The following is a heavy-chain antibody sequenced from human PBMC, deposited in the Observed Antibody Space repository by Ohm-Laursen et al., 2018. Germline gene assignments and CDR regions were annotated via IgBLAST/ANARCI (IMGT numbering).Heavy chain of an antibody. CDR1: GFTFSSYA. Sequence: SLRLSCTASGFTFSSYAMSWVRQAPGKGLEWVSTISVSGGSTYYADSVKGRFTISRDNSKDTLYLQMNSLRNEDTAIYYCAKDVGVAFAYDSWGQGTLVTVSS. V-gene: IGHV3-23*01. CDR2: ISVSGGST. D-gene: IGHD2-15*01. CDR3: AKDVGVAFAYDS. J-gene: IGHJ4*02.